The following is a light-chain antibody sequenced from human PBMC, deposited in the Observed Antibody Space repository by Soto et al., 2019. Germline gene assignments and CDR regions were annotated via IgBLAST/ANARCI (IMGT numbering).Light chain of an antibody. J-gene: IGLJ3*02. V-gene: IGLV2-23*01. CDR2: EGS. CDR1: SSDVGSYNL. Sequence: QSALTQPASVSGSPGQAITISCTGTSSDVGSYNLVSWYQQHPGKAPKLMIYEGSKRPSGISNRFSGSKSGNTASLTISRLQAEDEADYYCCSYAGSITYIVFGGGTQLTVL. CDR3: CSYAGSITYIV.